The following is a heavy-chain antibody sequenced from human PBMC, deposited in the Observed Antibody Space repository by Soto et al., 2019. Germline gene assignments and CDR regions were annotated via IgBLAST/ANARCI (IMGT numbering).Heavy chain of an antibody. CDR1: GYTFTSYA. D-gene: IGHD3-22*01. V-gene: IGHV1-3*01. CDR3: ATRSNYDSSGYYWGY. Sequence: ASVKVSCKASGYTFTSYAMHWVRQAPGQRLEWMGWINAGNGNTKYSQKFQGRVTITRDTSASTAYMELSSLRSEDTAVYYCATRSNYDSSGYYWGYWGQGTLVTVSS. CDR2: INAGNGNT. J-gene: IGHJ4*02.